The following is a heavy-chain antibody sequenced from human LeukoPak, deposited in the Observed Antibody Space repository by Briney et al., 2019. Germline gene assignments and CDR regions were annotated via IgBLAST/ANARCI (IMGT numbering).Heavy chain of an antibody. V-gene: IGHV3-66*02. D-gene: IGHD5-12*01. CDR3: AKDRESGYDYYYYGMDV. CDR2: ISGAGNT. CDR1: GFTVSSNY. Sequence: GGSLRLSCAASGFTVSSNYMSWVRQAPGKGLEWVSVISGAGNTYYADSAKGRFTVSRDSSKNTLYLQMNSLRAEDTAVYYCAKDRESGYDYYYYGMDVWGQGTTVTVSS. J-gene: IGHJ6*02.